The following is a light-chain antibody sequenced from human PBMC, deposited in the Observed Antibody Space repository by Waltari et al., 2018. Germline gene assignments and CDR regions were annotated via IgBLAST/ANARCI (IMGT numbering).Light chain of an antibody. J-gene: IGLJ3*02. CDR1: SSNIGSNA. CDR3: AAWDDSLDGSWV. CDR2: SNN. V-gene: IGLV1-44*01. Sequence: QSVLTQPPSASGTPGQRVTISCSGSSSNIGSNAVNWYQQLPGTAPKLLIYSNNMRPSGGPDRFSGSKSGTSASLAISGLLSQDEADYYCAAWDDSLDGSWVFGGGTKLTVL.